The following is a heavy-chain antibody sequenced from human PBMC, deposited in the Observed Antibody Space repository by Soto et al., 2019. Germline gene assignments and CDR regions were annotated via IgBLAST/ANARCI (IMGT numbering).Heavy chain of an antibody. D-gene: IGHD2-2*01. V-gene: IGHV4-39*01. CDR1: GDSISGEFYY. CDR3: ERPQGRTSMYPWLDP. Sequence: SETLSLTCTVSGDSISGEFYYWGWIRQSPGKGLEWVGSIYYNGRTYYNPSLKGRVTITADKSKNQFSLRLTSVTAADTAVYYCERPQGRTSMYPWLDPWGPGPLVTVSS. CDR2: IYYNGRT. J-gene: IGHJ5*02.